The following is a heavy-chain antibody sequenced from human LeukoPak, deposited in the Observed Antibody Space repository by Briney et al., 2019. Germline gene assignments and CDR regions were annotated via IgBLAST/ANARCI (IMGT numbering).Heavy chain of an antibody. CDR1: GFTFSSYA. CDR3: AKEEGWYYYGSGSYPDY. Sequence: PGGSLRLSCAASGFTFSSYAMSWVRQAPGKGLEWVSAISGSGGSTYYANSVKGRFTISRDNSKNTLYLQMNSLRAEDTAVYYCAKEEGWYYYGSGSYPDYWGQGTLVTVSS. J-gene: IGHJ4*02. CDR2: ISGSGGST. V-gene: IGHV3-23*01. D-gene: IGHD3-10*01.